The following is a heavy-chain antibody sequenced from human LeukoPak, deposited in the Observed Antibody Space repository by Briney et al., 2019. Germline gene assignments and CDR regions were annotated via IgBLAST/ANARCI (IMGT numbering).Heavy chain of an antibody. D-gene: IGHD6-19*01. V-gene: IGHV3-21*01. CDR3: GTVAGPNLDY. J-gene: IGHJ4*02. CDR2: ISSSSSFI. CDR1: GFTFSTYS. Sequence: GGSLRLSCAASGFTFSTYSMNGFGQAPGKGRDGGASISSSSSFIYYADSVKGRFTISRDNAKNSLYLQMNSLRAEDTAVYYCGTVAGPNLDYWGQGTLVTVSS.